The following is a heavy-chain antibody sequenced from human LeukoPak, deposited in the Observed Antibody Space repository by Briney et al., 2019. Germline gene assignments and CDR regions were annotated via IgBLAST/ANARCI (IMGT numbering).Heavy chain of an antibody. CDR3: ARESITGDRDFDY. J-gene: IGHJ4*02. V-gene: IGHV3-48*01. Sequence: GGSLRLSCAASGSSFSSYSMNWVRQAPGRGLEWISYISSGSRTIFYADSVKGRFTISRDNAKNSLYLLMNSLRADDTAVYYCARESITGDRDFDYWGQGTLITVSS. CDR2: ISSGSRTI. D-gene: IGHD7-27*01. CDR1: GSSFSSYS.